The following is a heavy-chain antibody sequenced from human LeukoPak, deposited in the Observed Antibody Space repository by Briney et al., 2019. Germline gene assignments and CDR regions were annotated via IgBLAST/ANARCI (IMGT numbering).Heavy chain of an antibody. Sequence: GSLRLSCAVSGFDVIENYVAWVRQAPGKGLEWIGEINHSGSTNYNPSLKSRVTISVDTSKNQFSLKLSSVTAADTAVYYCARSPTWIQMKDFDYWGQGTLVTVSS. J-gene: IGHJ4*02. V-gene: IGHV4-34*01. CDR1: GFDVIENY. CDR3: ARSPTWIQMKDFDY. CDR2: INHSGST. D-gene: IGHD5-18*01.